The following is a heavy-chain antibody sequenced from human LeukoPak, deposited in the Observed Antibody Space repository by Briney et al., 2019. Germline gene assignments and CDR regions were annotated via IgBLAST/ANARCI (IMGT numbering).Heavy chain of an antibody. V-gene: IGHV3-74*01. CDR1: GFTFSNYW. CDR2: IKSDGRT. D-gene: IGHD3-22*01. J-gene: IGHJ4*02. CDR3: AKDPRDYDSSGYYLYYFDY. Sequence: GGSLRLSCAAAGFTFSNYWMHWVRQAPGKGLVWVSRIKSDGRTNYADSVKGRFTISRDNAKNTVSLQMNSLRAEDTAVYYCAKDPRDYDSSGYYLYYFDYWGQGTLVTVSS.